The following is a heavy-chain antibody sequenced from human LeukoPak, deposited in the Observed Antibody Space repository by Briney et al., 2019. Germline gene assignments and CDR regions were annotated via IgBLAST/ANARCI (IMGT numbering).Heavy chain of an antibody. J-gene: IGHJ3*01. V-gene: IGHV1-2*02. CDR3: ARGSLKSSADGFHF. CDR2: INPNSGGA. CDR1: GYTFSDYY. Sequence: ASVKVSCKASGYTFSDYYMHWVRQAPGQGLEWMGWINPNSGGANYAQSFQGRVALTRDTSITTAYMEVSRLTSDDTAVYYCARGSLKSSADGFHFWGQGTMVTVS.